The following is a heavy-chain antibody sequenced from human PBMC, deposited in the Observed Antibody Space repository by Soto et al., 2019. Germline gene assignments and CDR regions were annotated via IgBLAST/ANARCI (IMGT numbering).Heavy chain of an antibody. CDR2: TYYRSKWYN. CDR3: ARGGIAVAGTRGAFDI. CDR1: GDSVSSNSAA. J-gene: IGHJ3*02. V-gene: IGHV6-1*01. Sequence: PSQPLSLTCAISGDSVSSNSAAWNWIRQSPSRGLEWLGRTYYRSKWYNDYAVSVKSRITINPDTSKNQFSLQLNSVTPEDTAVYYCARGGIAVAGTRGAFDIWGQGTMVTVSS. D-gene: IGHD6-19*01.